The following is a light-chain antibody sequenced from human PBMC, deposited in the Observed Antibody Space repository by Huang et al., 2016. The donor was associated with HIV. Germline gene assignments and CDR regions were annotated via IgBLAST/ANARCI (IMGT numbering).Light chain of an antibody. CDR2: CAS. J-gene: IGKJ4*01. V-gene: IGKV3-11*01. CDR3: QESDTWPRLT. Sequence: FVLTQSSASLSLSPGESATLSCRASQSVSHSLAGYQLKPGQRPRLLVYCASRRATHVPDRFNGTGSWTDFTLTNSSLGTEDSAVYYCQESDTWPRLTLGGGTRVEIK. CDR1: QSVSHS.